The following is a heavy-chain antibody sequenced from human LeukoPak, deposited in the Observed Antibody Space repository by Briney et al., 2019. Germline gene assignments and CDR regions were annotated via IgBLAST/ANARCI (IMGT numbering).Heavy chain of an antibody. CDR3: AREMPGTGDHFDY. J-gene: IGHJ4*02. CDR1: GYTLSSSY. Sequence: ASVKVSCKASGYTLSSSYMHWVRQAPGQGLEWMGVVNPSDNSRTYAQKFQGRVTMTRDRSTSTVYMELSSLRSEDTAVYYCAREMPGTGDHFDYWGQGTLVTVSS. D-gene: IGHD2-21*01. CDR2: VNPSDNSR. V-gene: IGHV1-46*01.